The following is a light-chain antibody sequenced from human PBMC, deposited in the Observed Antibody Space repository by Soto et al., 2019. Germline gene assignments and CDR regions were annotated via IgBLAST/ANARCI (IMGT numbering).Light chain of an antibody. Sequence: DIQMTQSPSSLSASVGDRVTITCQASQDISNYLNWYQQKPGKAPKLLIYDASNLETGVPSRFSGSGSGTEFTFTISSLPPEDIATYHCQQYDNLPITFGGGTKVEIK. CDR1: QDISNY. CDR3: QQYDNLPIT. CDR2: DAS. V-gene: IGKV1-33*01. J-gene: IGKJ4*01.